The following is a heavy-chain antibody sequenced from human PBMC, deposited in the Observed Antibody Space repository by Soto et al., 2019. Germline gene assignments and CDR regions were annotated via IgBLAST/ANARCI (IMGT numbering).Heavy chain of an antibody. V-gene: IGHV1-8*01. Sequence: QVQLVQSGAEVMKPGASVKVSCKASGYTLASYDINWVRQATGQGLEWMGWMNPNSGNTGYAQKFQGRVIMTRSTSTNTAYLDMSKLRSDDTGVYDSAGPLGVEYCTNGVCHGGYSFDLWGQGTIVTVSS. CDR1: GYTLASYD. CDR2: MNPNSGNT. J-gene: IGHJ3*01. D-gene: IGHD2-8*01. CDR3: AGPLGVEYCTNGVCHGGYSFDL.